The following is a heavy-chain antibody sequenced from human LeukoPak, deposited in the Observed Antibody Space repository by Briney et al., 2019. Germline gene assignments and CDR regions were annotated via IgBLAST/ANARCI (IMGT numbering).Heavy chain of an antibody. D-gene: IGHD3-22*01. CDR3: ASRPQTDYYDSSGYYGENFDY. V-gene: IGHV4-34*01. CDR2: TNHSGST. CDR1: GGSFSGYY. J-gene: IGHJ4*02. Sequence: SETLSLTCAVYGGSFSGYYWSWIRQPPGKGLEWIGETNHSGSTNYNPSLKSRVTISVDMSKNQFSLKLSSVTAADTAVYYCASRPQTDYYDSSGYYGENFDYWGQGTLVTVSS.